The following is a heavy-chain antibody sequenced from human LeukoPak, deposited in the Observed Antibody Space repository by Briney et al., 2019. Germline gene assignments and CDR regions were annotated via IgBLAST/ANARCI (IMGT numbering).Heavy chain of an antibody. V-gene: IGHV4-30-2*01. CDR1: GGSISSGGYS. Sequence: SETLSLTCAVSGGSISSGGYSWSWIRQPPGKGLEGIGYIYHSGSTYYNPSLKSRVTISVDRSKNQFSLKLSSVTAADTAVYYCATLVVVSATDIWGQGTMVTVSS. D-gene: IGHD3-22*01. CDR2: IYHSGST. J-gene: IGHJ3*02. CDR3: ATLVVVSATDI.